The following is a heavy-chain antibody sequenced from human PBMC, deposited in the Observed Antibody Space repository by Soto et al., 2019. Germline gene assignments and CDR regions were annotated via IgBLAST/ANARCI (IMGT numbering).Heavy chain of an antibody. D-gene: IGHD4-4*01. CDR2: ISGSGGST. J-gene: IGHJ5*02. CDR3: AKDLYSNYYSGWFDP. Sequence: PGGSLRLSCAASGFTFSSYAMSWVRQAPGKGLEWVSAISGSGGSTYYADSVKGRFTISRDNSKNTLYLQINSLRAEDTAVYYCAKDLYSNYYSGWFDPWGQGTLVTVPQ. CDR1: GFTFSSYA. V-gene: IGHV3-23*01.